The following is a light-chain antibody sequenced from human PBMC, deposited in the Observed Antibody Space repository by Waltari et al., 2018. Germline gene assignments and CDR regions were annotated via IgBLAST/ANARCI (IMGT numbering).Light chain of an antibody. CDR2: AVT. CDR3: CSFTATPTLL. CDR1: NNDVGASKF. V-gene: IGLV2-14*03. J-gene: IGLJ2*01. Sequence: QSALTQPASVSGSPGQSITISCTGTNNDVGASKFVSWYQQHPGRAPPPMFCAVTERPSGISSRSSGSTSAHTASLTISGLLPEDEAIYYCCSFTATPTLLFGGGTTVTVL.